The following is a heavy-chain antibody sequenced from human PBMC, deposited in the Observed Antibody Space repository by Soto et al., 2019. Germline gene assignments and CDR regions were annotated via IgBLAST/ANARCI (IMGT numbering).Heavy chain of an antibody. V-gene: IGHV1-46*01. CDR2: INPSGGST. CDR3: AGEGWYYHGSGSGTNGMDV. J-gene: IGHJ6*02. Sequence: ASVKVSCKASGYTFTSYYMHWVRQAPGQGLEWMGIINPSGGSTSYAQKFQGRVTMTRDTSTSTVYMELSSLRSEDTAVYYCAGEGWYYHGSGSGTNGMDVWGQGTTVTVSS. D-gene: IGHD3-10*01. CDR1: GYTFTSYY.